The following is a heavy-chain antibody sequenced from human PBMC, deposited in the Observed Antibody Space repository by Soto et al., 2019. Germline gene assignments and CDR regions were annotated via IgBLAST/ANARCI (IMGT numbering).Heavy chain of an antibody. Sequence: SETLSLTCTVSGGSISSSSYYWGWIRQPPGKGLEWIGSIYYSGSTYYNPSLKGRVTISVDTSKNQFSLKLSSVTAADTAVYYCARRGLSSGSYSEVGPHKEYYFDYWGQGTLVTVSS. V-gene: IGHV4-39*01. CDR1: GGSISSSSYY. CDR3: ARRGLSSGSYSEVGPHKEYYFDY. J-gene: IGHJ4*02. D-gene: IGHD1-26*01. CDR2: IYYSGST.